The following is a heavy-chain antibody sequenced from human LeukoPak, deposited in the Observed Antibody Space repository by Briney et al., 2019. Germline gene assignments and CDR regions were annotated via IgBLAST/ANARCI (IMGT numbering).Heavy chain of an antibody. V-gene: IGHV1-69*04. CDR2: IIPILGIA. D-gene: IGHD3-22*01. CDR3: ARDGQSSFYDSSGYYEQPLDY. CDR1: GGTFSSYA. J-gene: IGHJ4*02. Sequence: SVKVSCKASGGTFSSYAISWVRQAPGQGLEWMGRIIPILGIANYAQKFQGRVTITADKSTSTAYMELSSLRSEDTAVYYCARDGQSSFYDSSGYYEQPLDYWGQGTLVTVSS.